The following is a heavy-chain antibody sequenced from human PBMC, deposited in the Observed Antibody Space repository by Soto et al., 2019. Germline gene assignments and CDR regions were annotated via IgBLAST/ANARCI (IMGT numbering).Heavy chain of an antibody. J-gene: IGHJ4*02. CDR3: AKDIKYSSRLG. CDR2: IIPILGIA. CDR1: GGTFSSYT. V-gene: IGHV1-69*04. Sequence: ASVKVSCKASGGTFSSYTISWVRQAPGQGLEWMGRIIPILGIANYAQKFQGRVTITADKSTSTAYMELSSLRSEDTAVYYCAKDIKYSSRLGWGQGTLVTVSS. D-gene: IGHD6-13*01.